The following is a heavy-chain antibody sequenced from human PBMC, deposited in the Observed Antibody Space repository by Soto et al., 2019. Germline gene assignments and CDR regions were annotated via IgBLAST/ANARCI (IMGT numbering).Heavy chain of an antibody. D-gene: IGHD6-6*01. CDR3: ARTSRIAARRSALDP. CDR1: GFTFSDYY. V-gene: IGHV3-11*01. J-gene: IGHJ5*02. CDR2: ISSSGSTI. Sequence: GGSLRLSCAASGFTFSDYYMIWIRQAPGKGLEWVSYISSSGSTIYYADSVKGRFTISRGNAKNSLYLQMNSLRAEDTAVYYCARTSRIAARRSALDPWGQGTLVTVSS.